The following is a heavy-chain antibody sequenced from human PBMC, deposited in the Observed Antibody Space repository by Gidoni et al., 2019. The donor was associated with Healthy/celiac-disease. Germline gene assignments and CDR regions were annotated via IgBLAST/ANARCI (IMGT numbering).Heavy chain of an antibody. CDR3: ARMTWEYSYGYSYYYYYYMDV. Sequence: QVQLVQSGAEVKKPGASVKVSCKASGYTFTSYDINWVRQATGQGLEWMGWMNPNSGNTGYAQKFQGRVTMTRNTSISTAYMELSSLRSEDTAVYYCARMTWEYSYGYSYYYYYYMDVWGKGTTVTVSS. CDR1: GYTFTSYD. CDR2: MNPNSGNT. V-gene: IGHV1-8*01. J-gene: IGHJ6*03. D-gene: IGHD5-18*01.